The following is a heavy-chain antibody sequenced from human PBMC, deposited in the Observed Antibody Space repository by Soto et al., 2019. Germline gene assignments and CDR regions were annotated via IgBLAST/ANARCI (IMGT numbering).Heavy chain of an antibody. CDR3: ARDPPSRITPGFFDY. CDR1: GYSISGGYY. CDR2: IYHSGST. Sequence: PSETLSLTCAVSGYSISGGYYWGWIRQPPGKGLEWIGSIYHSGSTYYNPSLKSRVTISVDTSKNQFSLKLSSVTAADTAVYYCARDPPSRITPGFFDYWGQGTLVTVSS. J-gene: IGHJ4*02. V-gene: IGHV4-38-2*02. D-gene: IGHD5-12*01.